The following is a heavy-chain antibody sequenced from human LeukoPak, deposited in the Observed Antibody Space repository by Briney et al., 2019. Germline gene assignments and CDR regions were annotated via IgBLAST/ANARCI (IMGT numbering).Heavy chain of an antibody. J-gene: IGHJ4*02. D-gene: IGHD3-22*01. V-gene: IGHV3-74*01. CDR1: GFTFSRYW. CDR2: ICIDGIGT. CDR3: ARANHPTYYDSSGYYQDY. Sequence: GGSLRLSCAVSGFTFSRYWMHWVRQAPGKGLVWVSRICIDGIGTSYADSVKGPVTISRDNSKNTLYLQMNSLIAEDTGVYYCARANHPTYYDSSGYYQDYWGQGTLVTVSS.